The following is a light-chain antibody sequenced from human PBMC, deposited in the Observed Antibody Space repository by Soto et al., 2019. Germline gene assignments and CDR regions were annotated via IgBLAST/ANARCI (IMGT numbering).Light chain of an antibody. V-gene: IGKV1-13*02. J-gene: IGKJ5*01. CDR2: DAS. CDR3: QQFNSYPRT. CDR1: QGISSA. Sequence: AVQLTQSPSSLSASVGDRVTITCRASQGISSALAWYQQKPGKAPKLLIYDASSLESGVPSRFSGSGSGTDFTLTISSLQPEDFATYYCQQFNSYPRTFGQGTRLEIK.